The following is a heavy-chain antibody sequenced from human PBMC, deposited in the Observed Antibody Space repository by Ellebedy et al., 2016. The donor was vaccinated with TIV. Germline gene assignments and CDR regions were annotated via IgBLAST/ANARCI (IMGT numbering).Heavy chain of an antibody. V-gene: IGHV3-7*01. D-gene: IGHD6-19*01. CDR1: GFYFGDYW. CDR3: ARDGSIAVDGTSDY. J-gene: IGHJ4*02. CDR2: IKKDGREK. Sequence: GESLKISXAASGFYFGDYWMSWVRQAPGKGLEWVANIKKDGREKNYVDSVRGRCTISRDNAKNSLYLQMSSLRAEDTAVYYCARDGSIAVDGTSDYWGQGTLVTVSS.